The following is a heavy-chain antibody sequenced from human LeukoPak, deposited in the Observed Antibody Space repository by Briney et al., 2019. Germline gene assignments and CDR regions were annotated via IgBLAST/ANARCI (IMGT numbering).Heavy chain of an antibody. D-gene: IGHD3-10*01. CDR2: ILYSGAT. J-gene: IGHJ4*02. CDR1: GGTINTDHLY. Sequence: SETLCLSCTASGGTINTDHLYWVWLRPSPGMGLQWIVSILYSGATYYNPSLESRVTISVDLSKTQLSLKLASVTAADTAVYCARHLSGKTDYWGQGILITVSS. V-gene: IGHV4-39*01. CDR3: ARHLSGKTDY.